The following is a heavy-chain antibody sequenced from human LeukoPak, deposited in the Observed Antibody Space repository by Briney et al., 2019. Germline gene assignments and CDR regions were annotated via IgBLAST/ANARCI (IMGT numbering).Heavy chain of an antibody. D-gene: IGHD4-11*01. CDR1: GFTFSSYE. Sequence: PGGSLRLSCAASGFTFSSYEMNWVRQAPGKELEWVSYISSSGSTKDYADSVKGRFTISRDNAKNSLYLQMNSLRAEDTGIYYCARDPNPTTITTTSGYWGQGTLVTVSS. V-gene: IGHV3-48*03. J-gene: IGHJ4*02. CDR2: ISSSGSTK. CDR3: ARDPNPTTITTTSGY.